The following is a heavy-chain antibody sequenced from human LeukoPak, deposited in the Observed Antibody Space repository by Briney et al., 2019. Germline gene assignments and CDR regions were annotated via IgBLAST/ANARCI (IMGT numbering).Heavy chain of an antibody. D-gene: IGHD6-19*01. V-gene: IGHV4-34*01. CDR1: GGSFSGYY. CDR2: INHSGST. J-gene: IGHJ4*02. CDR3: ARGRGWLSEN. Sequence: SETLSLTCAVYGGSFSGYYWSWIRQPPGKGLEWIGEINHSGSTNYNPSLKSRVTISVDTSKNQFSLKLSSVTAADTAVYYCARGRGWLSENWGQGTLVTVSS.